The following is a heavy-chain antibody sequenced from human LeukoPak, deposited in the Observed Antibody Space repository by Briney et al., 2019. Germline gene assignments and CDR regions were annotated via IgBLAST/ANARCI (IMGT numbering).Heavy chain of an antibody. CDR3: GSGYAGY. J-gene: IGHJ4*02. Sequence: GGSLRLSCAASGFTFSSYAMHWVRQAPGKGLEWVAVISYDGSNKYYADSVKGRFTISRDNSKNTLYLQMNSLRAEDTAVYYCGSGYAGYWGQGTLVTVSS. V-gene: IGHV3-30-3*01. CDR2: ISYDGSNK. D-gene: IGHD5-12*01. CDR1: GFTFSSYA.